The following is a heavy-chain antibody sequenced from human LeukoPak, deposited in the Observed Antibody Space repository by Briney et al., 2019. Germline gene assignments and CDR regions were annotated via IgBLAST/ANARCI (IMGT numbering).Heavy chain of an antibody. CDR2: ISYSGST. J-gene: IGHJ4*02. CDR1: GGSIGSYY. D-gene: IGHD2-8*02. CDR3: AGHHPRNTVDF. V-gene: IGHV4-59*08. Sequence: SETLSLTCTVSGGSIGSYYWSWIRQPPGKGLEWIGYISYSGSTNYNPPLKSRFTISLDTSKNQFSLKLSSVTAADTAVYYCAGHHPRNTVDFWGQGTLVTVSS.